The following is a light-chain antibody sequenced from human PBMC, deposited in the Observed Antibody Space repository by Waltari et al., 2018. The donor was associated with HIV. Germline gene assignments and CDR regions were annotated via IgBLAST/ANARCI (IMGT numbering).Light chain of an antibody. Sequence: IQMTQSPSSLSASVGDRVTITCQARQDIRKYLNWYQQKPGKAPNLLIYDASKLETGVPSRFSGSGSGTDFTFTISSLQAEDIGTFYCQQYDDLPTFGQGTRLEIK. V-gene: IGKV1-33*01. CDR2: DAS. CDR1: QDIRKY. CDR3: QQYDDLPT. J-gene: IGKJ5*01.